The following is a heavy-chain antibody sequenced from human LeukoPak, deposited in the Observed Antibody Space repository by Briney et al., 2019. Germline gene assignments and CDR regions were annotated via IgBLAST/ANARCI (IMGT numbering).Heavy chain of an antibody. CDR3: ARDHEDVYGSGSYKL. Sequence: ASVKVSCKASGYTFTSYGISWVRQAPGQGLEWMGWISSYNAKTNYAQKFQDRVTMTTDTSTNTAYMELRSLTFDDTAMYYCARDHEDVYGSGSYKLWGQGTLVTVSS. V-gene: IGHV1-18*01. D-gene: IGHD3-10*01. CDR2: ISSYNAKT. CDR1: GYTFTSYG. J-gene: IGHJ4*02.